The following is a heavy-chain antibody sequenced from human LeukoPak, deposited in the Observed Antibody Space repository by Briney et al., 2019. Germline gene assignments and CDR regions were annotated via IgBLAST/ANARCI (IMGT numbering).Heavy chain of an antibody. CDR3: ARAGEDMGYYYYGMDV. D-gene: IGHD1-1*01. CDR1: GDSVSSNSAA. V-gene: IGHV6-1*01. CDR2: TYYRSKWYN. Sequence: SQTLSLTCAISGDSVSSNSAAWNWIRQSPSRGLEWLGRTYYRSKWYNDYAVSVKSRITINPDASKNQFSLQLNPVTPEDTAVYYCARAGEDMGYYYYGMDVWGQGTTVTVSS. J-gene: IGHJ6*02.